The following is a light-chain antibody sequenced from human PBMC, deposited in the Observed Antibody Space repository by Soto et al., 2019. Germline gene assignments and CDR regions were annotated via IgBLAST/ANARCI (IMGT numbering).Light chain of an antibody. CDR3: QKYGSSPKT. V-gene: IGKV3-20*01. J-gene: IGKJ1*01. CDR2: GES. CDR1: QSVSSSY. Sequence: ELVLTQSPATLSLSPGERATLSCRASQSVSSSYLAWYQQKAGQAPRLLIYGESSRATGVPDRLSGSGSGTDFTLTISRLEPEDFAVYYCQKYGSSPKTFGQGTKVDIK.